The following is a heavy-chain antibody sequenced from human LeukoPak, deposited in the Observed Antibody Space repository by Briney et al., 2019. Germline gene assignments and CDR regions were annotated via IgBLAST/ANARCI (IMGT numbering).Heavy chain of an antibody. Sequence: PGGSLRLSCAASGFTFGNYAMSWVRQAPGKGLEWVSAIGSSGVTTYYADSVKGRLTISRDNSKNTLYLQMNSLRAEDTAVYYCAKRGSCSTTSCYFDCWGQGTLVTVSS. J-gene: IGHJ4*02. V-gene: IGHV3-23*01. D-gene: IGHD2-2*01. CDR2: IGSSGVTT. CDR3: AKRGSCSTTSCYFDC. CDR1: GFTFGNYA.